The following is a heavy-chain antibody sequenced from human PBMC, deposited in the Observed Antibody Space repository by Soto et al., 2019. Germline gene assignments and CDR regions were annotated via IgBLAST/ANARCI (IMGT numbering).Heavy chain of an antibody. CDR2: LTWDSGRI. Sequence: QLGGSLRLSCAASGFTFDDFAMHWVRQAPGRGLEWVSGLTWDSGRIGYADTVKGRITISRDNAKNSLYLQMNSLRVEDTAFYYCAKDTKPLAARSAFDSWGQGTMVTVSS. J-gene: IGHJ3*02. V-gene: IGHV3-9*01. CDR1: GFTFDDFA. CDR3: AKDTKPLAARSAFDS. D-gene: IGHD6-6*01.